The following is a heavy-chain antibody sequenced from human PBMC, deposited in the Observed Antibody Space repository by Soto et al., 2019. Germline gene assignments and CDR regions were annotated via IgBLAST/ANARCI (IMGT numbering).Heavy chain of an antibody. CDR2: LLRPGRST. V-gene: IGHV3-23*01. D-gene: IGHD3-3*01. J-gene: IGHJ4*02. Sequence: QPGGSLRLSCAASGFMFSDYAMTWARQAPGKELEWVSGLLRPGRSTYYADSVKGRFTISGDTSANTVYLQMDSLRAEDTAVYYCASGVFGLVSPVIGGYWGQGTLVTVSS. CDR3: ASGVFGLVSPVIGGY. CDR1: GFMFSDYA.